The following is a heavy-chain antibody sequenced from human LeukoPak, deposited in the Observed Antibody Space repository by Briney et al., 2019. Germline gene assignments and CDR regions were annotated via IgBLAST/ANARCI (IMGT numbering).Heavy chain of an antibody. J-gene: IGHJ4*02. CDR2: IKQDGSEK. D-gene: IGHD4-11*01. CDR3: ARDSDNSWGNRFDF. Sequence: TGVSLRLSCAASGFIFSDYWMTWVRQAPGKGLEWVGNIKQDGSEKYYVGSVKGRFTISRDNTKNSLFLQMNSLRAEDTAVYFCARDSDNSWGNRFDFWGQGTLVTVSS. CDR1: GFIFSDYW. V-gene: IGHV3-7*03.